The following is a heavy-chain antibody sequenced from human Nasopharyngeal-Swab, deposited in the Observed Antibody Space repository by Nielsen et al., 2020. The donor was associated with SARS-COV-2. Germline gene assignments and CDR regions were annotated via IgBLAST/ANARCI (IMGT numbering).Heavy chain of an antibody. CDR2: INTDASRT. J-gene: IGHJ3*02. CDR3: TRVDVHDAFDM. CDR1: GFTLSNYW. Sequence: GESLKISCAASGFTLSNYWIHWVRQTPGKGLLWVSRINTDASRTSYADSVKGRFTISRDNAKKTVYLQMNSLRGEDTAVYYCTRVDVHDAFDMWGQGTMVTVSS. D-gene: IGHD3-16*01. V-gene: IGHV3-74*01.